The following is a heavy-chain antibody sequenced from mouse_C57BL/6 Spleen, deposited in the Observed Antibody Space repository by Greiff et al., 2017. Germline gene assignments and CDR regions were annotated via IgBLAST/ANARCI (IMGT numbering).Heavy chain of an antibody. Sequence: QVQLQQPGTELVKPGASVKLSCKASGYTFTSYWMHWVKQRPGQGLEWIGNINPSNGGTNYNEKFKSKATLTVDKSSSTAYMQLSSLTSEDSAVYSCARGSYYYGSSYKYFDVWGTGTTVTVSS. CDR1: GYTFTSYW. J-gene: IGHJ1*03. V-gene: IGHV1-53*01. CDR3: ARGSYYYGSSYKYFDV. CDR2: INPSNGGT. D-gene: IGHD1-1*01.